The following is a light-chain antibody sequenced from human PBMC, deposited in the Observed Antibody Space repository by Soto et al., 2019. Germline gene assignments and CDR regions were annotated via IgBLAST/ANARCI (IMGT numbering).Light chain of an antibody. Sequence: EILMTQSPATLSVSPGGRATLSWGASQSISDTLAWYQQKPGQAPRLLIHGASTRATGFPARFSGSGSGTDFTLTISSLQPEDFAVYYCQQYNNSPWTFGHGTQVDIK. V-gene: IGKV3-15*01. J-gene: IGKJ1*01. CDR1: QSISDT. CDR3: QQYNNSPWT. CDR2: GAS.